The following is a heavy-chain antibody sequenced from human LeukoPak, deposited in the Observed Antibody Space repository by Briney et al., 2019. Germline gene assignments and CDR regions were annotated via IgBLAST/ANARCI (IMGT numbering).Heavy chain of an antibody. D-gene: IGHD3-10*01. J-gene: IGHJ4*02. CDR1: GGSFSGYY. V-gene: IGHV4-34*01. Sequence: KTSETLSLTCAVYGGSFSGYYWSWIRQPPGKGLEWIGEINHSGSTNYNPSLKSRVTISVDTSKNQFSLKLSSVTAADTAVYYCASGRLYGSGSYYNTRPYYFDYWGQGTLVTVSS. CDR3: ASGRLYGSGSYYNTRPYYFDY. CDR2: INHSGST.